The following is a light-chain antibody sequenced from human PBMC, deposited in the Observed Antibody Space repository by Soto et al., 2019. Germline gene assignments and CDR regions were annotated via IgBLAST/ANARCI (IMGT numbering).Light chain of an antibody. Sequence: QSALTQPASVSGSPGQSITISCTGTSSDVGAYDYVSWFQQHPGKAPKLMIYEGSKRPSGVSNRFSGSKSGNTASLTISGLQAEDEADYYCCSYAGSSPAVFGGGTQLTVL. J-gene: IGLJ7*01. CDR2: EGS. V-gene: IGLV2-23*01. CDR3: CSYAGSSPAV. CDR1: SSDVGAYDY.